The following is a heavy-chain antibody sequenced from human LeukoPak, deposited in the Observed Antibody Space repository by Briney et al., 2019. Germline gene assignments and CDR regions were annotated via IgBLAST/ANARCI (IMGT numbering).Heavy chain of an antibody. CDR2: IYYSGST. CDR3: ARDASNWFDP. Sequence: SETLSLTCTVSGGSISSSSYYWGWIRQPPVKGLEWIGSIYYSGSTYYNPSLKSRVTISVDTSKNQFSLKLSSVTAADTAVYYCARDASNWFDPWGQGTLVTVSS. V-gene: IGHV4-39*07. J-gene: IGHJ5*02. CDR1: GGSISSSSYY.